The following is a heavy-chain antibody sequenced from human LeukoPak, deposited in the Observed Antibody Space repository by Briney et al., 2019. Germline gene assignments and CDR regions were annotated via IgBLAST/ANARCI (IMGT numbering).Heavy chain of an antibody. Sequence: PGGSLRLSCAASGFTFSSYWMHWVRQAPGKGPVWVSRIYTDGRTTTYADAVRGRFTISRDNAKNTLYLEMNSLRAEDTAVYYCAREGFIAGFAPGRQGTLVTVSS. D-gene: IGHD2-21*01. CDR2: IYTDGRTT. CDR3: AREGFIAGFAP. CDR1: GFTFSSYW. J-gene: IGHJ5*02. V-gene: IGHV3-74*01.